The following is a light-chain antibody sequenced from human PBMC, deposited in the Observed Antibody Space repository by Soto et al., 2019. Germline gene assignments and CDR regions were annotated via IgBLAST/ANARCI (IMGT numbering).Light chain of an antibody. CDR3: QQRSNWPLLT. J-gene: IGKJ5*01. CDR1: QSVSSN. V-gene: IGKV3-15*01. CDR2: GAS. Sequence: IVMTQSPATLSVAPGERATLSCRASQSVSSNLAWYQQKPGQAPSLLIYGASTRATGTPARFSGSGSGTEFTLTISSLEPEDFAVYYCQQRSNWPLLTFGGGTRLEIK.